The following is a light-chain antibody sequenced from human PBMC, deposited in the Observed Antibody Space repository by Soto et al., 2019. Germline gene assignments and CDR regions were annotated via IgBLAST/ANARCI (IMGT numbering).Light chain of an antibody. CDR1: QGISSY. J-gene: IGKJ4*01. CDR3: QQLNKYPST. Sequence: DIQLTPSPSSLSSSLVYTSPIPCRASQGISSYLGWYQQKPGKAPKLLIYGASTLQSGVPSRFSGSGSGTDFTLTISSLQPEDFATYYCQQLNKYPSTFGGGTKVDIK. CDR2: GAS. V-gene: IGKV1-9*01.